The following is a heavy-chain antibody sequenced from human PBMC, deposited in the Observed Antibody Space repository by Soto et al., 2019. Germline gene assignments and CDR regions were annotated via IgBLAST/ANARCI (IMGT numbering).Heavy chain of an antibody. V-gene: IGHV3-9*01. CDR2: ISWNSGSI. CDR3: AKVSTTHTFGPLDP. J-gene: IGHJ5*02. Sequence: PVGSLRLPCAASGFTFDDYGMHWVRQAPGKGLEWVSGISWNSGSIGYADSVKGRFIISRDNAKNSLYLQMNNLRPEDTAFYFCAKVSTTHTFGPLDPWGQGTLVTVSS. CDR1: GFTFDDYG. D-gene: IGHD1-1*01.